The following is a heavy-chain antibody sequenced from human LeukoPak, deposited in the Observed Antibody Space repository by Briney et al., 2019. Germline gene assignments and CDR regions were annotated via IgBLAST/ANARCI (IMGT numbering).Heavy chain of an antibody. V-gene: IGHV1-46*01. J-gene: IGHJ4*02. CDR3: AREYYYDSSGYYYEFDY. Sequence: ASVKVSCKASGYIFTDYYMHWVRQAPGQGLEWMGIINPSGGSTSYAQKFQGRVTMTRDMSTSTVYMELSSLRSEDTAVYYCAREYYYDSSGYYYEFDYWGQGTLVTVSS. CDR2: INPSGGST. D-gene: IGHD3-22*01. CDR1: GYIFTDYY.